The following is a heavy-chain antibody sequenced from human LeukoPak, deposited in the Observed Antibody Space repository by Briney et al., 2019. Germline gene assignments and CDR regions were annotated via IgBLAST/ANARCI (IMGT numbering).Heavy chain of an antibody. CDR2: INPSGGST. J-gene: IGHJ4*02. V-gene: IGHV1-46*01. CDR1: GYIFTSYY. Sequence: GASVKASCKASGYIFTSYYMHRVQQAPGQGLEWMGIINPSGGSTSYAQKFQGRVTMTRDTSTSAVYMELSSLRSEDTAVYYCATAYYYDSSGYYDPLDYWGQGTLVTVSS. CDR3: ATAYYYDSSGYYDPLDY. D-gene: IGHD3-22*01.